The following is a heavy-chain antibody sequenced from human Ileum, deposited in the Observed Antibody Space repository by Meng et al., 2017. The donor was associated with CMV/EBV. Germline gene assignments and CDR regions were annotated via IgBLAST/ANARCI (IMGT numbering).Heavy chain of an antibody. Sequence: QVQLQQWGAGLLKPSETLSLTGAVYGGSFSGYYWSWIRQPPGKGLEWIGEINHSGSTNYNPSLKSRVTISVDTSKNQFSLKLSSVTAADTAVYYCARVPRRLTIRGYFDYWGQGTLVTVSS. J-gene: IGHJ4*02. CDR3: ARVPRRLTIRGYFDY. CDR2: INHSGST. CDR1: GGSFSGYY. D-gene: IGHD5-24*01. V-gene: IGHV4-34*01.